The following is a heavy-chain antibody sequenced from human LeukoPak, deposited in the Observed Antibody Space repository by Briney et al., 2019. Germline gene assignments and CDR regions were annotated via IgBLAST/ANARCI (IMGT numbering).Heavy chain of an antibody. CDR1: GGTFSSYA. Sequence: ASVKVSCKASGGTFSSYAISWVRQAPGQGLEWMGRIIPILGIANYAQKFQGRVTITADKSTSTAYMELSSLRSEDTAVYYCARAHLYYDCSGYDEPFDYWGQGTLVTVFS. J-gene: IGHJ4*02. D-gene: IGHD3-22*01. CDR2: IIPILGIA. V-gene: IGHV1-69*04. CDR3: ARAHLYYDCSGYDEPFDY.